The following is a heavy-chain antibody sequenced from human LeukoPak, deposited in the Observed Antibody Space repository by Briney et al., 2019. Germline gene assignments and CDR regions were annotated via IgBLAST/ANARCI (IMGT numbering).Heavy chain of an antibody. CDR3: ARSYSGSYYGGVDY. D-gene: IGHD1-26*01. Sequence: PSETLSLTCTVSGGSVSSGSYYWSWIRQPPGKGLEWIGYIYYSGSTNYNPSLKSRVTISVDTSKNQFSLKLSSVTAADTAVYYCARSYSGSYYGGVDYWGQGTLVTVSS. J-gene: IGHJ4*02. CDR2: IYYSGST. V-gene: IGHV4-61*01. CDR1: GGSVSSGSYY.